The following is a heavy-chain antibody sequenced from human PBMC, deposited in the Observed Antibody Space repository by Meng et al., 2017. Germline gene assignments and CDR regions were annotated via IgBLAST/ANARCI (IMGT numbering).Heavy chain of an antibody. CDR3: ASGSQWLFPY. J-gene: IGHJ4*02. CDR1: GFTFSSYA. D-gene: IGHD6-19*01. V-gene: IGHV3-30*01. Sequence: GQLVGSGGGVVQPGRSLRLACAASGFTFSSYAMHWVRQAPGKGLEWVAVISYDGSNKYYADSVKGRFTISRDNSKNTLYLQMNSLRAEDTAVYYCASGSQWLFPYWGQGTLVTVSS. CDR2: ISYDGSNK.